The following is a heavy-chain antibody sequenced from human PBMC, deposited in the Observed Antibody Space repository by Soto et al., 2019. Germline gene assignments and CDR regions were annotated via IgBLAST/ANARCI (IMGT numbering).Heavy chain of an antibody. CDR1: GFTFSSYS. Sequence: LRLSCAASGFTFSSYSMNWVRQAPGKGLEWVSSISSSSSYIYYADSVKGRFTISRDNAKNSLYLQMNSLRAEDTAVYYCARVAAWYSSSAGYYYGMDVWGQGTTVTVSS. J-gene: IGHJ6*02. V-gene: IGHV3-21*01. D-gene: IGHD6-13*01. CDR2: ISSSSSYI. CDR3: ARVAAWYSSSAGYYYGMDV.